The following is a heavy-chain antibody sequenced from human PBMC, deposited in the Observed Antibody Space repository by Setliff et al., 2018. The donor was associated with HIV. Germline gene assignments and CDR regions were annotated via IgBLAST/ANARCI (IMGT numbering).Heavy chain of an antibody. Sequence: SETLSLTCAVYGGSFSDYNWSWIRQSPGRGLEWIGEINHNGGTNYNPSLKSRVTISADTSKNQFSLKMRSVTAGDTAVYYCARVGYYDSSFDYWGQGTLVTVSS. CDR1: GGSFSDYN. J-gene: IGHJ4*02. V-gene: IGHV4-34*01. CDR3: ARVGYYDSSFDY. CDR2: INHNGGT. D-gene: IGHD3-22*01.